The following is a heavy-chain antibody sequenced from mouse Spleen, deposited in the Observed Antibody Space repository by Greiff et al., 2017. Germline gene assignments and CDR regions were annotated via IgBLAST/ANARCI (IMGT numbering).Heavy chain of an antibody. Sequence: QVQLQQSGPELVKPGASVKISCKASGYSFTSYYIHWVKQRPGQGLKWIGWIYPGSGNTKYNEKFKGKATLTADTSSSTAYMQLSSLTSEDSAVYYCARASYPFYAMDYWGQGTSVTVSS. CDR2: IYPGSGNT. CDR3: ARASYPFYAMDY. D-gene: IGHD2-10*01. CDR1: GYSFTSYY. J-gene: IGHJ4*01. V-gene: IGHV1-66*01.